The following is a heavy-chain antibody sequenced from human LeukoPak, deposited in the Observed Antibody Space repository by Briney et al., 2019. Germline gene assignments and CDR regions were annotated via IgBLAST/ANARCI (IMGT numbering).Heavy chain of an antibody. CDR3: ARGSYFGDNYYKGTDH. CDR1: GDSIRRAGYY. V-gene: IGHV4-31*03. Sequence: SETLSLTCTVSGDSIRRAGYYWTWIRLRPGKGLEWIGYIHNNGNTYYNPSLGSRVTMSLNMSQNQFSLNLISLTADDTAVYFCARGSYFGDNYYKGTDHWGRGTLVIVSS. D-gene: IGHD3-10*01. J-gene: IGHJ4*02. CDR2: IHNNGNT.